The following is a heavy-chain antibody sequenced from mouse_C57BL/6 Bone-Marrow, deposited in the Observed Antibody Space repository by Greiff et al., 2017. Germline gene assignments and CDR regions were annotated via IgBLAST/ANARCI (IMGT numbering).Heavy chain of an antibody. Sequence: QVQLQQPGAELVRPGTSVKLSCKASGYTFTSYWMHWVKQRPGQGLEWIGVIDPSDSYTNSNQKFKGKATLTVDTSSSTAYMQLSSLTSEDSAVYYCALITTVARGGWGTGTTVTVSS. D-gene: IGHD1-1*01. CDR1: GYTFTSYW. CDR2: IDPSDSYT. V-gene: IGHV1-59*01. CDR3: ALITTVARGG. J-gene: IGHJ1*03.